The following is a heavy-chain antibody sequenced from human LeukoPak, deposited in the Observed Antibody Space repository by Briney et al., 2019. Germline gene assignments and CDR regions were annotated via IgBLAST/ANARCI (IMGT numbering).Heavy chain of an antibody. J-gene: IGHJ4*02. Sequence: GGSLRLSCAASGFTFSTYWMHWVRQAPGKGLVWVSRINPDGTGSYYADSVKGRFAISRDNAKNTLYLQMNSLRAEDTAVYYCTRNLYGDCWGQGTLVTVSS. CDR2: INPDGTGS. V-gene: IGHV3-74*01. CDR3: TRNLYGDC. D-gene: IGHD3-16*01. CDR1: GFTFSTYW.